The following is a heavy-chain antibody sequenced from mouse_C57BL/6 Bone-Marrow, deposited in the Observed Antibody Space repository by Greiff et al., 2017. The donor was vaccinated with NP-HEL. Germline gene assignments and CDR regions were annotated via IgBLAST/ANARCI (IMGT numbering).Heavy chain of an antibody. Sequence: EVKLMESGGDLVKPGGSLKLSCAASGFTFSSYGMSWVRQTPDKRLEWVATISSGGSYTYYPDSVKGRFTISRDNAKNTLYLQMSSLKSEDTAMYYCARHDYYGSSPDYWGQGTTLTVSS. J-gene: IGHJ2*01. CDR2: ISSGGSYT. D-gene: IGHD1-1*01. V-gene: IGHV5-6*01. CDR3: ARHDYYGSSPDY. CDR1: GFTFSSYG.